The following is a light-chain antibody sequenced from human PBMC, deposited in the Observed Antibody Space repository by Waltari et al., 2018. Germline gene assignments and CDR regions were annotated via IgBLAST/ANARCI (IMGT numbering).Light chain of an antibody. Sequence: DVVMPQSPLSLSVTLGQPASISCRYSQSLVSSDGNTYFNWFHQRPVQSPRRLFYKVSNRDSGVPDRFSASGSGTYFTLRISRVEAEDVGVYYCMQGIHRPWTFGQGTKVEIK. CDR3: MQGIHRPWT. J-gene: IGKJ1*01. CDR2: KVS. CDR1: QSLVSSDGNTY. V-gene: IGKV2-30*01.